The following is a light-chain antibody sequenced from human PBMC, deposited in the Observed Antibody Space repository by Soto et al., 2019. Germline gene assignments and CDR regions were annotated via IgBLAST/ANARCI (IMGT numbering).Light chain of an antibody. CDR1: QTVSSN. Sequence: EVVLTQSPGTLSFSPGERATLSCRASQTVSSNLAWYQQKLGQAPRLLIYGASTRATGIPARFSGSGSGTEFTLTISSLQSEDFAVYYCQQYNNWLLTFGGGTKVDIK. J-gene: IGKJ4*01. CDR3: QQYNNWLLT. CDR2: GAS. V-gene: IGKV3-15*01.